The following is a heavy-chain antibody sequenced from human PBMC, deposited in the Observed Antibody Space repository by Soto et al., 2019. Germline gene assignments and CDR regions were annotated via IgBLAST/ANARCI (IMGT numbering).Heavy chain of an antibody. Sequence: EVQLLESGGALVQPGGSLRLSCAASGFTFSRYAMNWVRQAPGKGLEWVSALSGSGDNTYYADSVKGRFTISRDNSKNTLYMQRNSLRAEVTAVYYCAKVVLTNINYWCLGAFEIEVQWTLVTVSS. V-gene: IGHV3-23*01. J-gene: IGHJ3*02. CDR1: GFTFSRYA. CDR3: AKVVLTNINYWCLGAFEI. CDR2: LSGSGDNT. D-gene: IGHD2-8*01.